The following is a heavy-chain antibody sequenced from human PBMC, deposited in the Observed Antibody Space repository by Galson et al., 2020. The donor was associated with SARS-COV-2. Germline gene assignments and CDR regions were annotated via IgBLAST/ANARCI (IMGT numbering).Heavy chain of an antibody. CDR2: INNVGTT. D-gene: IGHD3-10*01. V-gene: IGHV4-34*01. J-gene: IGHJ4*02. Sequence: SETLSLTCAVYGGSFSDYYWSWIRQSPKTGPEWIGVINNVGTTNFNPSLESRVTIFIDTSKKQVSLNLMSVTAGDAATYYCARGRRLGGVSYGSGGTAYYFDYWGQGSRVTVTA. CDR1: GGSFSDYY. CDR3: ARGRRLGGVSYGSGGTAYYFDY.